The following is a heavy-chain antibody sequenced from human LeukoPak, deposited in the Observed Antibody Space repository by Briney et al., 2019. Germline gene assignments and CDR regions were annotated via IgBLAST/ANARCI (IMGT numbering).Heavy chain of an antibody. V-gene: IGHV3-23*01. CDR1: GFTFSSYA. Sequence: GGSLRLSCAASGFTFSSYAMSWVRQAPGKGLEWVSPISASGNSTSYAHSVKGRFTISRDNSKNTLFLQMNSLRAEDTAVCYCAKHITKYCYYAMDVWGQGTTVTVSS. CDR2: ISASGNST. J-gene: IGHJ6*02. CDR3: AKHITKYCYYAMDV.